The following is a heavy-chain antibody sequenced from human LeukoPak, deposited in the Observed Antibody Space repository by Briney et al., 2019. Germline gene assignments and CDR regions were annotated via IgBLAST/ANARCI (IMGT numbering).Heavy chain of an antibody. CDR3: AKKESGYCSSTSCYTDAFDI. D-gene: IGHD2-2*02. CDR1: GFTFSSYA. CDR2: ISGRGGST. J-gene: IGHJ3*02. V-gene: IGHV3-23*01. Sequence: PGGSLRLSCAASGFTFSSYAMSWVRQAPGKGLEWVSAISGRGGSTYYADSVKGRFTISRDNSKNTLYLQMNSLRAEDTAVYYCAKKESGYCSSTSCYTDAFDIWGQGTMVTVSS.